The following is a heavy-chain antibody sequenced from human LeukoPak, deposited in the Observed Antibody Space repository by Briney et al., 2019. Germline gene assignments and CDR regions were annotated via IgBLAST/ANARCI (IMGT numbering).Heavy chain of an antibody. D-gene: IGHD6-13*01. CDR2: INYSGST. J-gene: IGHJ6*02. V-gene: IGHV4-59*01. CDR3: ARVGSSSWFSYYYGMDV. Sequence: NPSETLSLTCTVSGGSISSDYWSWIRQPPGKGLEWIGYINYSGSTNYNLSLKSRVTISVDTSKNQFSLKLSSVTAADTAVYYCARVGSSSWFSYYYGMDVWGQGTTVTVSS. CDR1: GGSISSDY.